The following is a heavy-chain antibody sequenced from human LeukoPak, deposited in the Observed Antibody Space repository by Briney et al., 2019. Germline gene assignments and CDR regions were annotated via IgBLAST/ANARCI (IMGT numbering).Heavy chain of an antibody. CDR3: ARRGRGYSYGGLRY. D-gene: IGHD5-18*01. Sequence: SETLSLTCTVSGGSISSSSYYWGWIRQPPGKGLEWIGEINHSGSTNYNPSLKSRVTISVDTSKNQFSLKLSSVTAADTAVYYCARRGRGYSYGGLRYWGQGTLVTVSS. V-gene: IGHV4-39*07. J-gene: IGHJ4*02. CDR1: GGSISSSSYY. CDR2: INHSGST.